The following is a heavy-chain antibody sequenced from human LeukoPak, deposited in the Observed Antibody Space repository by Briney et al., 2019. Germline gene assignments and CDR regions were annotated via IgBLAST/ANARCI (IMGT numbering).Heavy chain of an antibody. V-gene: IGHV3-30*02. D-gene: IGHD3-10*01. J-gene: IGHJ1*01. CDR1: GFTFSSYG. CDR3: AGSSGFIPYH. CDR2: IRYDGSNK. Sequence: AGGSLRLSCAASGFTFSSYGMHWVRQAPGKGLEWVAFIRYDGSNKYYADSVKGRFTISRDNSKNTLYLQMNSLRAEDSAVYFCAGSSGFIPYHWGQGTLVTVSS.